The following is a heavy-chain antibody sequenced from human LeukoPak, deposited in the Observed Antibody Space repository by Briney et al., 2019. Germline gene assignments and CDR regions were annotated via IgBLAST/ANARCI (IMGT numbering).Heavy chain of an antibody. CDR1: GYTFTGYY. CDR3: ARDTADHYNWLDP. D-gene: IGHD5-18*01. CDR2: INPDSGGT. J-gene: IGHJ5*02. Sequence: ASVKVSCKASGYTFTGYYIHWVRQAPGQGLEWMGWINPDSGGTNYAQKFQGRVTMTRATSITTAYMELSRLTSDDTAVYYCARDTADHYNWLDPWGQGTLVTVSS. V-gene: IGHV1-2*02.